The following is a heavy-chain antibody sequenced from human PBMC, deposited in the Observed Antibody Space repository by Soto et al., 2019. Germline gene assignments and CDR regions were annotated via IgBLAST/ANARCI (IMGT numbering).Heavy chain of an antibody. CDR3: ARHNGPLYVGYYYDMDV. J-gene: IGHJ6*02. CDR1: GGSISSSSYY. CDR2: IYYSGYT. D-gene: IGHD3-16*01. V-gene: IGHV4-39*01. Sequence: QLQLQESGPGLVNPSETLSLTCTVSGGSISSSSYYWGWISKPPGKGLEWIGSIYYSGYTYYNPSLKSRVTISVDTSKNQFSLKLSSVTAADTAVYYCARHNGPLYVGYYYDMDVWGQGTTVTVSS.